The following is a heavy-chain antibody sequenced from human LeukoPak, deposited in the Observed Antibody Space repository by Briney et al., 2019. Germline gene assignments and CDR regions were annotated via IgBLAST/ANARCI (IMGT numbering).Heavy chain of an antibody. D-gene: IGHD3-10*01. Sequence: ASVKVSCKASGYTFTSYYMHWVRQAPGQGLEWMGIINPSGGSTSYAQKLQGRVTMTTDTSTSTAYMELRSLRSDDTAVYYCARGVSRYYGSGREEYWGQGTLVTVSS. CDR3: ARGVSRYYGSGREEY. CDR2: INPSGGST. V-gene: IGHV1-46*01. J-gene: IGHJ4*02. CDR1: GYTFTSYY.